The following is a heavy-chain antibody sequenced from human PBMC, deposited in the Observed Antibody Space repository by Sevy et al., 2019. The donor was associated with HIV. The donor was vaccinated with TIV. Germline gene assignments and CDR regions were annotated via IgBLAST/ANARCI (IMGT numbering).Heavy chain of an antibody. V-gene: IGHV3-11*04. CDR2: ISSSDSTK. D-gene: IGHD2-2*01. J-gene: IGHJ3*02. Sequence: GGSLRLSCAASGFTFSDYYMSWIRQAPGKGLEWVSYISSSDSTKYYADSVKGRFTISRDNAKNSLYLQMNSLRAEDTAVYYCACGVLSSTSTRAFDIWGQGTMVTVSS. CDR3: ACGVLSSTSTRAFDI. CDR1: GFTFSDYY.